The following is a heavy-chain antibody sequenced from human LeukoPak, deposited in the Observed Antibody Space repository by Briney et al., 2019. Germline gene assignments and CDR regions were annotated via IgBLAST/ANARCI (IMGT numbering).Heavy chain of an antibody. Sequence: PGGSLRLSCAASGFTFSSYWMSWVRQAPGKGLEWVANIKQDGSEKYYVDSVKGRFTISRDNAKNSLYLQMNSLRAEDTAVYYCAREQGGDYYDSSGYPNLNWFDPWGQGTLVTVSS. CDR3: AREQGGDYYDSSGYPNLNWFDP. CDR2: IKQDGSEK. V-gene: IGHV3-7*01. J-gene: IGHJ5*02. D-gene: IGHD3-22*01. CDR1: GFTFSSYW.